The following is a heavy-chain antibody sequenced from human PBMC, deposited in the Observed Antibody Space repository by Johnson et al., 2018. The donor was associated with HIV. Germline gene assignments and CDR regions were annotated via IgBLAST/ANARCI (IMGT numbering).Heavy chain of an antibody. V-gene: IGHV3-66*01. CDR1: GFTVSSNY. CDR2: IYSAGYT. Sequence: VQLVESGGGLVQPGGSLRLSCAASGFTVSSNYMSWVRQAPGKGLEWVSVIYSAGYTYYADSVKGRFTISRDNSKNTLYLQMNSLRAEDTAVYYCARCGSMIEAAFDIWGQGTMVTVSS. D-gene: IGHD3-22*01. J-gene: IGHJ3*02. CDR3: ARCGSMIEAAFDI.